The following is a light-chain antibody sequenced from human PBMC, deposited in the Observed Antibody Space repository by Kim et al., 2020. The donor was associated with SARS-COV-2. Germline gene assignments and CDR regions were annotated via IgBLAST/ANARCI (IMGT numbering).Light chain of an antibody. CDR2: GKN. CDR3: NSRDTTHFVI. CDR1: SLRKYY. J-gene: IGLJ2*01. Sequence: SSELTQDPAVSVALGQTVRITCQGDSLRKYYATWYQQKPGQAPVLLISGKNNRPSGIPDRFSGSSSGNTASLTIARAQAEDEADYYCNSRDTTHFVIFGGGTQLTVL. V-gene: IGLV3-19*01.